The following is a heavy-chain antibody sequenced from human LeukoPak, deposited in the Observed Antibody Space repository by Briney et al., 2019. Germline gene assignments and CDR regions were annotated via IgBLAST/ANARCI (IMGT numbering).Heavy chain of an antibody. D-gene: IGHD3-22*01. J-gene: IGHJ5*02. V-gene: IGHV1-18*01. CDR2: ISAYNGNT. CDR3: ARDRYAYYYDSSGSDDWFDP. CDR1: GYTFTSYG. Sequence: GASVKVSCKASGYTFTSYGISWVRQAPGQGLEWMGWISAYNGNTNYAQKLQGRVTMTTDTSTSTAYMELRSLRSDDPAVYYCARDRYAYYYDSSGSDDWFDPWGQGTLVTVSS.